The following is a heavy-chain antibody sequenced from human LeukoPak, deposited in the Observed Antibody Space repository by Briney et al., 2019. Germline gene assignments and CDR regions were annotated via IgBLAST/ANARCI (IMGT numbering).Heavy chain of an antibody. CDR2: IYYGGST. CDR1: GGSISSGGYY. V-gene: IGHV4-31*03. Sequence: PSETLSLTCTVSGGSISSGGYYWSWIRQHPGKGLEWIGYIYYGGSTYYNPSLKSRVTISVDTSKNQFSLKLSSVTAADTAVYYCARSPAAISFGFDPWGQGTLVTVSS. CDR3: ARSPAAISFGFDP. D-gene: IGHD2-2*01. J-gene: IGHJ5*02.